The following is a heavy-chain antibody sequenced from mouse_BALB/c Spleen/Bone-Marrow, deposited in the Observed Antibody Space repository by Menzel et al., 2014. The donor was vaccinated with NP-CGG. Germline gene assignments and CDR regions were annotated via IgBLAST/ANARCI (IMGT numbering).Heavy chain of an antibody. J-gene: IGHJ3*01. CDR2: IDPANGNT. V-gene: IGHV14-3*02. CDR1: GFNIKDTY. D-gene: IGHD2-1*01. Sequence: EVKLVESGAELVKPGASVKLSCTASGFNIKDTYMHWVKQRPEQGLEWIGRIDPANGNTKYDPKFQGKATITADTSSNTAYLQLSGLTSEDTAVYYCARNGNYGAWFAYWGQGTLVTVSA. CDR3: ARNGNYGAWFAY.